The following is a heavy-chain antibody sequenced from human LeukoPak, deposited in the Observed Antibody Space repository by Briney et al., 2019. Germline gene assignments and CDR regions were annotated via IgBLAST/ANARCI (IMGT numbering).Heavy chain of an antibody. Sequence: SETPSLTCTVSGGSISSYYWSWIRQPPGKGLEWIGYIYYSGSTNYNPSLKSRVTISVDTSKNQFSLKLSSVTAADTAVYYCARLSRRYFDWLFYPDYFDYWGQGTLVTVSS. CDR1: GGSISSYY. CDR2: IYYSGST. J-gene: IGHJ4*02. CDR3: ARLSRRYFDWLFYPDYFDY. V-gene: IGHV4-59*08. D-gene: IGHD3-9*01.